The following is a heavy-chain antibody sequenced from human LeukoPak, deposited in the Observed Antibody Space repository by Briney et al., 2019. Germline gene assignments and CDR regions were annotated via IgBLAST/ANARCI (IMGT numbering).Heavy chain of an antibody. CDR2: IYYSGST. D-gene: IGHD5-12*01. CDR1: GGSISSYY. CDR3: ARDEGYSGYGHYDY. J-gene: IGHJ4*02. Sequence: SETLSLTCTVSGGSISSYYWSWIRRPPGKGLEWIGYIYYSGSTNYNPSLKSRVTISVDTSKNQFSLKLSSVTAADTAVYYCARDEGYSGYGHYDYWGQGTLVTVSS. V-gene: IGHV4-59*01.